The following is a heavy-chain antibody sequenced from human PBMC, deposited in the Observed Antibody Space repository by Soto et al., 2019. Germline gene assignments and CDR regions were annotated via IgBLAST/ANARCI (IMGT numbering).Heavy chain of an antibody. CDR3: ATEDMPAAGTTHNI. V-gene: IGHV3-30-3*01. J-gene: IGHJ4*02. Sequence: LRLSCAASGFTFSSYAMHWVRQAPGKGLEWVAVISYDGSNKYYADSVKGRFTISRDNSKNTLYLQMNSLRPEDTAVYYCATEDMPAAGTTHNIWGLGTLVPVSS. CDR1: GFTFSSYA. D-gene: IGHD1-7*01. CDR2: ISYDGSNK.